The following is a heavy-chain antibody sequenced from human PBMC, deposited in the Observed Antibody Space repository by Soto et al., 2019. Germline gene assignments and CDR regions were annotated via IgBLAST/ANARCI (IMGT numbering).Heavy chain of an antibody. D-gene: IGHD1-26*01. Sequence: QVQLVESGGGLVKPGGSLRLSCAASGFTFSDYYMSWIRQAPGKGLEWVSYISSSGTTIYYADTVKGRFTISRDNAKNSLYVQMNSLRAEDTAIYCCARWGWELPFDYWGQGTLVTVSS. CDR1: GFTFSDYY. CDR3: ARWGWELPFDY. CDR2: ISSSGTTI. V-gene: IGHV3-11*01. J-gene: IGHJ4*02.